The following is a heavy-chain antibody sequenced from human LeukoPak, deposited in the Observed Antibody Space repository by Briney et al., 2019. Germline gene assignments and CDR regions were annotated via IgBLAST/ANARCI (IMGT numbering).Heavy chain of an antibody. CDR3: AKALYSSGPDAFDI. J-gene: IGHJ3*02. CDR2: IRYDGRNK. CDR1: GFTFSSYG. D-gene: IGHD6-25*01. Sequence: GGSLRLSCAASGFTFSSYGMHWVRQAPGKGLEWVAIIRYDGRNKYYEESVKGRFTISRDNSKNTLYLQMNSMRAEDTAVYYCAKALYSSGPDAFDIWGQGTVVTVSS. V-gene: IGHV3-30*02.